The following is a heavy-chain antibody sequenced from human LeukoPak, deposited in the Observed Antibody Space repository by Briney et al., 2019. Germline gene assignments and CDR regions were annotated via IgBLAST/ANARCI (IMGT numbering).Heavy chain of an antibody. D-gene: IGHD3-3*01. CDR3: ARGRECDFWSGFHIRGPSFDP. J-gene: IGHJ5*02. CDR1: GYTFTGYY. Sequence: ASVKVCCKASGYTFTGYYMHWVRQAPGQGLEWMGWINPNSGGTNYAQKFQGRVTMTRDTSISTACMELSRLRSDDTAVYYCARGRECDFWSGFHIRGPSFDPWGQGTLVTVSS. CDR2: INPNSGGT. V-gene: IGHV1-2*02.